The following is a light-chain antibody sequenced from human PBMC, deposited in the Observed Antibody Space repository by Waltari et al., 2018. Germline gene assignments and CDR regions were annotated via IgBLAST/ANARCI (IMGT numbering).Light chain of an antibody. CDR2: KAS. Sequence: DIQMTQSTSTLSASVGDRVTITCRASQSISNLLAWYQQKPGKAPKLMIYKASNLESGVPSMFSGSGSGTEFTLISSSLQPDDFATYYCQQYDNYWTFGQGTKVEI. CDR1: QSISNL. V-gene: IGKV1-5*03. CDR3: QQYDNYWT. J-gene: IGKJ1*01.